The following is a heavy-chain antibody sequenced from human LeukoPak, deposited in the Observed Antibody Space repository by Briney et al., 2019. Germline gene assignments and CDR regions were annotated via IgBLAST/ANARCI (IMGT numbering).Heavy chain of an antibody. CDR1: GGSISSSSYY. J-gene: IGHJ4*02. CDR2: IDYSGST. CDR3: ARDYDILTAYYPTPIY. Sequence: SETLSLTCIVSGGSISSSSYYWVWIRQPPGKGLEWIGSIDYSGSTYYNPSLKSRVTISVDTSKNQFSLKLSSVTAADTAVYYCARDYDILTAYYPTPIYWGQGTLVTVSS. D-gene: IGHD3-9*01. V-gene: IGHV4-39*07.